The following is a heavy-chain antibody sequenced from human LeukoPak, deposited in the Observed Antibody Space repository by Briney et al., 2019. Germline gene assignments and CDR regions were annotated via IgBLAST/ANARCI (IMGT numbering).Heavy chain of an antibody. CDR3: ARAGYCSSTSCYYYYYYMDV. Sequence: GGSLRLSCAASGFTFSSYWMSWVRQAPGKGLEWVANIKQDGSEKYYVDSVKGRFTISRDNAMNSLYLQMNSLRAEDTAVYYCARAGYCSSTSCYYYYYYMDVWGKGTTVTVSS. J-gene: IGHJ6*03. CDR2: IKQDGSEK. D-gene: IGHD2-2*01. CDR1: GFTFSSYW. V-gene: IGHV3-7*01.